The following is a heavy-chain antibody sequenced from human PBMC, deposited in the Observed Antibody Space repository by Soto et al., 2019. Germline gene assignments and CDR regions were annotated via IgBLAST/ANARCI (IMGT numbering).Heavy chain of an antibody. CDR2: IYYSGST. Sequence: QVQLQESGPGLVKPSQTLSLTCTVSGGSISSGGYYWSWIRQHPGKGLEWIGYIYYSGSTYYNPSLKSRVAISVDTSKNQFSLKLSSVTAADTAVYYCASRGYSYGFSLGMDVWGQGTTVTVSS. V-gene: IGHV4-31*03. CDR3: ASRGYSYGFSLGMDV. CDR1: GGSISSGGYY. J-gene: IGHJ6*02. D-gene: IGHD5-18*01.